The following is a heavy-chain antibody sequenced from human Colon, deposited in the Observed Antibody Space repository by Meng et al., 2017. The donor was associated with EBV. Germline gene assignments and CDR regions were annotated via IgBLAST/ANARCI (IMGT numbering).Heavy chain of an antibody. D-gene: IGHD2-21*02. CDR3: ARVGAYCGGDCYHPR. CDR2: IYHSGST. V-gene: IGHV4-4*02. Sequence: GPLQGAVPGLGKPSETLSLTCAGSGGSLSSRKWWSWVRQPPGKGLEWIGEIYHSGSTNYTPSLKSRVTISVDESKNQFSLRLSSVTAADTAVYYCARVGAYCGGDCYHPRWGQGTLVTVSS. CDR1: GGSLSSRKW. J-gene: IGHJ4*02.